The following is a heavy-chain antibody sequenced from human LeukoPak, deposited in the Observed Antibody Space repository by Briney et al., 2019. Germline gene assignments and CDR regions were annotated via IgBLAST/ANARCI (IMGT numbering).Heavy chain of an antibody. D-gene: IGHD6-19*01. Sequence: PGGSLRLSCAASGFTFSSYGMHWVRQAPGKGLEWVAVIWYDGSNKYYADSVKGRFTISRDNSKNTLYLQMNSLRAEDTAVYYCAKAWISSGWYYFDYWGQGTLVTVSS. CDR3: AKAWISSGWYYFDY. J-gene: IGHJ4*02. CDR2: IWYDGSNK. V-gene: IGHV3-33*06. CDR1: GFTFSSYG.